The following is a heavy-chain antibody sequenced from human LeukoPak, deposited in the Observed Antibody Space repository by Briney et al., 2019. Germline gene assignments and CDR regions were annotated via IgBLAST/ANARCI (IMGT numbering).Heavy chain of an antibody. Sequence: GGSLRLSCAASGFTFSSYWMHWVRQAPGKGLVWVSRINSDGSSTSYADSVKGRFTISRDNAKNTVYLQMNSLRAEDTAVYYCATFGYNWNLGYWGQGTLVTVSS. CDR3: ATFGYNWNLGY. D-gene: IGHD1-20*01. V-gene: IGHV3-74*01. J-gene: IGHJ4*02. CDR2: INSDGSST. CDR1: GFTFSSYW.